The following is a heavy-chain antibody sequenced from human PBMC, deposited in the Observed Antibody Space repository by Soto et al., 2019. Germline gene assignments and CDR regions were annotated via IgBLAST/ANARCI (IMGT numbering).Heavy chain of an antibody. CDR3: ARNPFNPDTRYRIQSTSSGFSNWFDP. CDR1: GYTFTSYG. CDR2: ISAYNGNT. Sequence: GASVKVSCKASGYTFTSYGISWVRQAPGQGLEWMGWISAYNGNTNYAQKLQGRVTMTTDTSTSTAYMELRSLRSDDTAVYYCARNPFNPDTRYRIQSTSSGFSNWFDPWGQGTLVTVSS. D-gene: IGHD3-22*01. V-gene: IGHV1-18*01. J-gene: IGHJ5*02.